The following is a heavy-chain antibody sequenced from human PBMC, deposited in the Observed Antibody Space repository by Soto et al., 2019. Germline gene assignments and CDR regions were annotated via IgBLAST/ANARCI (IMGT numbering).Heavy chain of an antibody. CDR3: ARDASQSYIWGSYRYPLFDC. CDR1: GGSISSSSYY. J-gene: IGHJ4*02. CDR2: IYYSGST. V-gene: IGHV4-39*02. Sequence: SETRSLTCTVSGGSISSSSYYWGWIRQPPGKGLEWIGSIYYSGSTYYNPSLKSRVTISVDTSKNQFSLKLSSVTAADTAVYYCARDASQSYIWGSYRYPLFDCWGQGTLVTVSS. D-gene: IGHD3-16*02.